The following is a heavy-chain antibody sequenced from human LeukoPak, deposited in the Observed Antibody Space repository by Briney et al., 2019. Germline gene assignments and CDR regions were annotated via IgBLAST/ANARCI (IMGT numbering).Heavy chain of an antibody. CDR2: IKQDGSEK. J-gene: IGHJ6*02. V-gene: IGHV3-7*01. D-gene: IGHD2-15*01. CDR1: GFTFSSYW. CDR3: ARSPPGYCSGGSCSEPNYYYYGMDV. Sequence: GGSLRLSCAASGFTFSSYWMSWVRQAPGKGLEWVANIKQDGSEKYYVDSVKGRFTISRDNAKNSLYLQMNSLRAEDTAVYYCARSPPGYCSGGSCSEPNYYYYGMDVWGQGTTVTVSS.